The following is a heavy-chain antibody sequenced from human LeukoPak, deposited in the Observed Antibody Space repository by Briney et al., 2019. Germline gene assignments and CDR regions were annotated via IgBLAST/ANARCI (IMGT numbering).Heavy chain of an antibody. CDR2: MNPNSGNT. V-gene: IGHV1-8*03. CDR3: ARAGSYDYFDY. D-gene: IGHD1-26*01. Sequence: ASVKVSCKASGYTFTSYDINWVRQATGQGLEWMGWMNPNSGNTGYAQKFQGRVTITRNTSISTAYMELSSLRSEDTAAYYCARAGSYDYFDYWGQGTLVTVSS. CDR1: GYTFTSYD. J-gene: IGHJ4*02.